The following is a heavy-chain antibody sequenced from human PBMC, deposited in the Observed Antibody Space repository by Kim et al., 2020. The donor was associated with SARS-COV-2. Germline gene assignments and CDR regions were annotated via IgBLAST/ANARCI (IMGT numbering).Heavy chain of an antibody. CDR3: AKDQGITIFGVVMVYGMDL. Sequence: GGSLRLSCTASGFTFSSYAMSWVRQAPGKGLEWVSGISGSGGSTYQADSVKGRFTISRDNSKNTLYLQMNSLRAEDTAVYYCAKDQGITIFGVVMVYGMDLWGQGPTVTVSS. CDR1: GFTFSSYA. D-gene: IGHD3-3*01. CDR2: ISGSGGST. V-gene: IGHV3-23*01. J-gene: IGHJ6*02.